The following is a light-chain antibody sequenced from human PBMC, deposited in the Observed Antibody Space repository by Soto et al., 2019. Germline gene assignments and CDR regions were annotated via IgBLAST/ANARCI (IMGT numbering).Light chain of an antibody. V-gene: IGLV2-14*01. CDR1: SSDIGRYNY. J-gene: IGLJ1*01. CDR2: EVS. Sequence: QSALTQPASVSGSPGQSITISCTGTSSDIGRYNYVSWYQQHPGKVPKLLISEVSNRPSGVSNRFSGSKSGNTASLTISGLQSEDEAAYYCSSYTTSFTQVFGTGTKVTAL. CDR3: SSYTTSFTQV.